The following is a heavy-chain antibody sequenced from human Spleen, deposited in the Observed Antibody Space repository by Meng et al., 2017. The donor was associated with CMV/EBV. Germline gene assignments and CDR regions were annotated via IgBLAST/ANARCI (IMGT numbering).Heavy chain of an antibody. CDR3: ARGEGYYDK. D-gene: IGHD3-16*01. CDR1: GYTFTRYG. V-gene: IGHV1-18*01. J-gene: IGHJ4*02. CDR2: ISAYNGNT. Sequence: ASVKVSCKTSGYTFTRYGLSWVRQAPGQGLEGMGWISAYNGNTNYAQKFKGRVTMTIDTSTSSAYMELRSLRPDDTAVYYCARGEGYYDKWGQGTLVTVSS.